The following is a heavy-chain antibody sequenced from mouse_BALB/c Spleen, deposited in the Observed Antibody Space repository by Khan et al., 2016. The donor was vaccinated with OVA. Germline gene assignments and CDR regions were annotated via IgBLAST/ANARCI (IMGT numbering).Heavy chain of an antibody. CDR2: ISSGGSYT. V-gene: IGHV5-6*01. J-gene: IGHJ3*01. CDR1: GFTFSTYG. Sequence: EVQGVESGGDLVKPEGSLKLSCAASGFTFSTYGMSWVRQTPDKRLEWVATISSGGSYTYYPDSVQGRFTISRDNAENTLYLQMSSLKSEDTAMFYCARLAYYYDSEGFAYWGQGTLVTVSA. D-gene: IGHD1-1*01. CDR3: ARLAYYYDSEGFAY.